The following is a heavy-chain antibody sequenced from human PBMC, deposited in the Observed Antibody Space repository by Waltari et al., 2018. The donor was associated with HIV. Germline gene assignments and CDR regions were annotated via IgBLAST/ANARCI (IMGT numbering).Heavy chain of an antibody. Sequence: EVQLLQSGGGLVQPGGYLRLSCAASGFTFRNSAMKWVRQAPGKGLEWVSAISGAADFTYYADSVKGRFTISRDNSENTLYLQMNSLRAEDTAVYYCAKCLIWSSRTDKWFDPWGQGSLVTVSS. CDR3: AKCLIWSSRTDKWFDP. CDR1: GFTFRNSA. V-gene: IGHV3-23*01. D-gene: IGHD3-10*01. J-gene: IGHJ5*02. CDR2: ISGAADFT.